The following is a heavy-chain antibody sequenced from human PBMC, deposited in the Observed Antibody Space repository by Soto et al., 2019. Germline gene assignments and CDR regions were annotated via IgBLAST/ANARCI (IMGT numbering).Heavy chain of an antibody. Sequence: SETLSLTXTVSGGSISSGGYYWSWIRQHPGKGLEWIGYIYYSGSTYYNPSLKSRVTISVDTSKNQFSLKLSSVTAADTAVYYCARDQMTFCGRGLNWFDPWGQGTLVTVSS. CDR2: IYYSGST. CDR3: ARDQMTFCGRGLNWFDP. CDR1: GGSISSGGYY. D-gene: IGHD4-17*01. V-gene: IGHV4-31*02. J-gene: IGHJ5*02.